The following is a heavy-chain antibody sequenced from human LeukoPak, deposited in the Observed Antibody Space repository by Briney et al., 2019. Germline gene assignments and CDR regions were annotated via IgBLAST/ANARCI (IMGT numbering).Heavy chain of an antibody. CDR1: GFIFSDHY. CDR2: IKSKIDGGTI. J-gene: IGHJ4*02. V-gene: IGHV3-15*01. CDR3: TTDAGYTSRWYNY. D-gene: IGHD6-13*01. Sequence: GGSLRLSCVASGFIFSDHYMDWVRQAPGKGLEWVGRIKSKIDGGTIDYAAPVKGRFTISRDDSRNTLHLQMNSLKTEDTAVYYCTTDAGYTSRWYNYWGQGTLVTVSS.